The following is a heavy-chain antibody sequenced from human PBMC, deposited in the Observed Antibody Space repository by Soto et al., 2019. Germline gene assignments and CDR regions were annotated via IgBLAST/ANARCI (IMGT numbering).Heavy chain of an antibody. D-gene: IGHD6-6*01. V-gene: IGHV3-48*02. CDR3: ARVLGGYSSSHPFDY. CDR1: GFTFSSYS. J-gene: IGHJ4*02. CDR2: ISSSSSTI. Sequence: EVQLVESGGGLVQPGGSLRLSCAVSGFTFSSYSMNWVRQAPGKGLEWVSYISSSSSTIYYADSVKCRFTISRDNAKNSLYLQMNSLRDEDTAVYYCARVLGGYSSSHPFDYWGQGTLVTVSS.